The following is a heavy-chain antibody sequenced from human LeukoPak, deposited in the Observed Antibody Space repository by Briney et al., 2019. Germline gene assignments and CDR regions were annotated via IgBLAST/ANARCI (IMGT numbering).Heavy chain of an antibody. Sequence: PSETLSLTCTVSGGSISSYYWSWIRQPPGKGLEWIGYIYYSGSTNYNPSLKSRVTISVDTSKNQFSLKLSSVTAADTAVYYCERDRISDADAFDIWGQGTMVTVSS. CDR3: ERDRISDADAFDI. CDR1: GGSISSYY. CDR2: IYYSGST. D-gene: IGHD6-25*01. V-gene: IGHV4-59*01. J-gene: IGHJ3*02.